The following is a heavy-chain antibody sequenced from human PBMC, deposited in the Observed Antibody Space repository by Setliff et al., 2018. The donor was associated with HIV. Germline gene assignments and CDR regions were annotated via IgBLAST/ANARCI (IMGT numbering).Heavy chain of an antibody. J-gene: IGHJ6*02. CDR1: GGSLSSYY. D-gene: IGHD5-18*01. Sequence: PSETLSLTCVASGGSLSSYYWGWIRQPPGKGLEWIGHIYTSGSTNYNPSLKSRVTISVDTSKNQFSLKLSSVTAADTAVYYCARVDTAIYGMDVWGQGTTVTVLL. V-gene: IGHV4-4*08. CDR3: ARVDTAIYGMDV. CDR2: IYTSGST.